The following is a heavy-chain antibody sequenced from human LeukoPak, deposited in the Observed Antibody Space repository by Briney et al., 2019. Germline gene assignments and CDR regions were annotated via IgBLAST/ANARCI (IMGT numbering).Heavy chain of an antibody. CDR1: GGTFSSYA. CDR2: IIPIFGTA. Sequence: SVKVSCKASGGTFSSYAISWVRQAPGQGVEWMGRIIPIFGTANYAQKFQGRVTITTDESTSTAYMELSSLRSEDTAVYYCARGGRVRGVIILDYWGQGTLVTVSS. CDR3: ARGGRVRGVIILDY. V-gene: IGHV1-69*05. D-gene: IGHD3-10*01. J-gene: IGHJ4*02.